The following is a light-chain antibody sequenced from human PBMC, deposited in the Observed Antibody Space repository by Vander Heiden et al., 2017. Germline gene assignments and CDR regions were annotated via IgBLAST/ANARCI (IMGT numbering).Light chain of an antibody. CDR2: AAS. J-gene: IGKJ2*01. Sequence: DIQMTQSPSSLSPSVGDRVTITRRASQSISSYLNWYQQKPGKAPKLLIYAASSLQSGVPSRCSGSGSGTDFTLTISSLQPEDFATYYCQQSYSTPRTFGQGTKLEIK. V-gene: IGKV1-39*01. CDR1: QSISSY. CDR3: QQSYSTPRT.